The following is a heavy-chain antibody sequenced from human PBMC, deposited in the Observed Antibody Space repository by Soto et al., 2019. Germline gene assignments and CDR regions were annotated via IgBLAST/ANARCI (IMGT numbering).Heavy chain of an antibody. V-gene: IGHV1-18*01. Sequence: QVQLVQSGAEVKKPGASVKVSCKASGYTFTTYGISWVRQAPGQGLEWMGWISAYNGNTNSAQKLQGRVTMTTDTSTCTAYMELRSLRSDDTAVYYCARDSVYCSGDSCYPFDYWGQGTLVTVSS. D-gene: IGHD2-15*01. J-gene: IGHJ4*02. CDR1: GYTFTTYG. CDR3: ARDSVYCSGDSCYPFDY. CDR2: ISAYNGNT.